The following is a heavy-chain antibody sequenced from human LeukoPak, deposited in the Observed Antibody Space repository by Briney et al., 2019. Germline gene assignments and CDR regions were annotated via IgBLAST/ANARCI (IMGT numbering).Heavy chain of an antibody. D-gene: IGHD3-10*01. J-gene: IGHJ4*02. Sequence: GGSLRLSCAASGFTFSTYSMNWVRQAPGKGLEWVSYISISSSTTYYADSVKGRFTISRDNAKNSLYLQMNSLRAEDTAVYYRARDKGDYGSGSYGFDYWGQGTLVTVSS. CDR1: GFTFSTYS. CDR3: ARDKGDYGSGSYGFDY. V-gene: IGHV3-48*04. CDR2: ISISSSTT.